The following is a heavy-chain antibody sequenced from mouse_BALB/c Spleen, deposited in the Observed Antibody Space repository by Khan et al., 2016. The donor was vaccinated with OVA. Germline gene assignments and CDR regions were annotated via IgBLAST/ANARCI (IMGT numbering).Heavy chain of an antibody. CDR3: ARSYDGAWFAY. Sequence: QVQLQQSGPELVKPGASVKMSCKVSGYTFTDYVITWVKQRTGQGLEWIGEIYPGSGSTYYNEKFKGKATLTADKSSNTVNMQVSRLTSEDSAVSFCARSYDGAWFAYWGQGTLVTVSA. CDR2: IYPGSGST. V-gene: IGHV1-77*01. J-gene: IGHJ3*01. D-gene: IGHD1-1*01. CDR1: GYTFTDYV.